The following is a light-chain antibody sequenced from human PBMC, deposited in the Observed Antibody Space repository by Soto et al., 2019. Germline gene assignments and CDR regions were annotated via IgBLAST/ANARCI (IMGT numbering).Light chain of an antibody. CDR3: QQSYSTPPIT. Sequence: DIQMTQSPSSLSASVGDRVTITCRASQSISSNLNWYQQKPGKAPKLLIYAASSLRSGVPSRFSGGGSGTDFTLTISSLQPEDFATYSCQQSYSTPPITFGQGTRLEIK. J-gene: IGKJ5*01. CDR1: QSISSN. CDR2: AAS. V-gene: IGKV1-39*01.